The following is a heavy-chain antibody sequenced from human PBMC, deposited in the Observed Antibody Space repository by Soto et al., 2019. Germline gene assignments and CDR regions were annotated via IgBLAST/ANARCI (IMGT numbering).Heavy chain of an antibody. V-gene: IGHV3-23*01. J-gene: IGHJ6*02. CDR2: IGNTGGST. CDR3: AKGGGGYCTWDDNYGMDV. CDR1: GFTFSIYA. Sequence: EVQLLESGGGLVQPGGSLRLSCAASGFTFSIYAMTWVRQAPGKGLEWVSGIGNTGGSTYYADSVKGRFTISRDNSENTLYLQMNSLRAGDTAVYYCAKGGGGYCTWDDNYGMDVWGQGTTVTVSS. D-gene: IGHD3-3*01.